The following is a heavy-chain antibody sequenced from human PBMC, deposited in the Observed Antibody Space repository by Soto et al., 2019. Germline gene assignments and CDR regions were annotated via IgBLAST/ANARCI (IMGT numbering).Heavy chain of an antibody. CDR1: GYTFTSYV. CDR3: ARDYDILTGYYQQTAHFDY. J-gene: IGHJ4*02. CDR2: MNPNSGNT. D-gene: IGHD3-9*01. V-gene: IGHV1-8*01. Sequence: ASVKVSCKASGYTFTSYVINWVRQATGQGLEWMGWMNPNSGNTGYAQKFQGRVTMTRNTSISTAYMELRSLRSDDTAVYYCARDYDILTGYYQQTAHFDYWGQGSLVTVSS.